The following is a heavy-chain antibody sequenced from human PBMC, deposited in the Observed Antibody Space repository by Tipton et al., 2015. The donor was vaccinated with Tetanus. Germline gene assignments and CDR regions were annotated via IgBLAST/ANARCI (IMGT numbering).Heavy chain of an antibody. V-gene: IGHV4-31*02. J-gene: IGHJ5*02. CDR2: IYYSGST. CDR1: GGSISGPYF. Sequence: LRLSCTVSGGSISGPYFWNWIRQRPGKGPEWIGYIYYSGSTYYNPSLKSRVSMSVDTSKNQFFLNLTSVTAADTATYYCARDQGGGRVVRLNWFGPWGQGAL. CDR3: ARDQGGGRVVRLNWFGP. D-gene: IGHD6-6*01.